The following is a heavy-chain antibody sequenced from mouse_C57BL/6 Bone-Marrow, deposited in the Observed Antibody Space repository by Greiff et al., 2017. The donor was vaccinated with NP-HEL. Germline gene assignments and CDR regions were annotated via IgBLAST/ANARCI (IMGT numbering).Heavy chain of an antibody. CDR2: IWSGGST. J-gene: IGHJ2*01. CDR1: GFSLTSYG. V-gene: IGHV2-2*01. CDR3: ARRGMGSSSYYFDY. Sequence: VMLVESGPGLVQPSQSLSITCTVSGFSLTSYGVHWVRQSPGKGLEWLGVIWSGGSTDYNAAFISRLSISKDNSKSQVFFKMNSLQADDTAIYYCARRGMGSSSYYFDYWGQGTTLTVSS. D-gene: IGHD1-1*01.